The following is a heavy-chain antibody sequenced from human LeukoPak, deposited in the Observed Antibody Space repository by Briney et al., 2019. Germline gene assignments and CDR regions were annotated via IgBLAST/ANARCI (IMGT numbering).Heavy chain of an antibody. CDR1: GFTFSSYS. J-gene: IGHJ6*02. D-gene: IGHD3-10*01. Sequence: PGGSLRLSCAASGFTFSSYSMNWVRQAPGKGLEWVSSISSGSSYIHYADSVKGRFTISRDNAKNSLYPQMNSLRAEDTAVYYCARDRGSYYYYGMDVWGQGTTVTVSS. V-gene: IGHV3-21*01. CDR2: ISSGSSYI. CDR3: ARDRGSYYYYGMDV.